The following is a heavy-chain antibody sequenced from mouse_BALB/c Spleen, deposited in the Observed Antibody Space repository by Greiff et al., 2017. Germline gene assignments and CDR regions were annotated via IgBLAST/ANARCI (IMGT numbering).Heavy chain of an antibody. CDR2: IYPSDSYT. CDR3: TRSPRLRGYFDY. J-gene: IGHJ2*01. Sequence: VQLQQSGAELVRPGASVKLSCKASGYTFTSYWINWVKQRPGQGLEWIGNIYPSDSYTNYNQKFKDKATLTVDKSSSTAYMQLSSPTSEDSAVYYCTRSPRLRGYFDYWGQGTTLTVSS. D-gene: IGHD2-4*01. V-gene: IGHV1-69*02. CDR1: GYTFTSYW.